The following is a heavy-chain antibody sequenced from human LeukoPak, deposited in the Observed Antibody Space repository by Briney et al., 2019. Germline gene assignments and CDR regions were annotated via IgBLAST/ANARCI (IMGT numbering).Heavy chain of an antibody. D-gene: IGHD4-17*01. J-gene: IGHJ4*02. V-gene: IGHV4-4*07. CDR3: ARHDYGDYSDY. CDR2: IYTIGTT. CDR1: GGSINSYY. Sequence: PSETLSLTCSVSGGSINSYYWGWVRQPAGKGLEWIGRIYTIGTTHYSPSLKSRLTMSIDTSKNQFSLKLSSVTAADTAVYYCARHDYGDYSDYWGQGTLVTVSS.